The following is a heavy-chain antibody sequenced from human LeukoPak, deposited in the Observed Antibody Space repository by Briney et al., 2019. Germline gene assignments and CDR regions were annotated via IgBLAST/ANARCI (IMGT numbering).Heavy chain of an antibody. V-gene: IGHV1-46*01. CDR1: GYTFTSYY. J-gene: IGHJ4*02. D-gene: IGHD6-13*01. Sequence: ASVKVSCKASGYTFTSYYMHWVRQAPGQGLEWMGIINPSGGSTSYAQKFQGRVTMTRDTSTSTVYMELSSLRSEDTAVYYCARDAHLTSSSWDEGAGYWGQGTLVTVSS. CDR2: INPSGGST. CDR3: ARDAHLTSSSWDEGAGY.